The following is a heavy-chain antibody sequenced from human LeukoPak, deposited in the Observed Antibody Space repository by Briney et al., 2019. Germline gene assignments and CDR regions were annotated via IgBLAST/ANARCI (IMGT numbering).Heavy chain of an antibody. J-gene: IGHJ4*02. D-gene: IGHD1-26*01. CDR1: GYTFTSYG. Sequence: ASVKVSCKASGYTFTSYGISWVRQAPGQGLEWMGWISAYNGNTNYAQKLQGRVTMTTDTSTSTAYMELRSLRSDDTAVYYCARDSGKWELEGAGRVKTGSDYWGQGTLVTVSS. CDR2: ISAYNGNT. V-gene: IGHV1-18*01. CDR3: ARDSGKWELEGAGRVKTGSDY.